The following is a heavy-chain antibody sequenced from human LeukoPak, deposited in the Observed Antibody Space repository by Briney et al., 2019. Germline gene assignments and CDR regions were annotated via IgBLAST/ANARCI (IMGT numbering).Heavy chain of an antibody. Sequence: PGGSLRLSCAASGFTFNSYTMNWVRQAPGKGPEWVSSISSSSSYIYYANSLKGRFTISRDNAKNSLYLQMNSLRADDTAVYYCARFAAGGSYYYYMDVWGKGTTVTVSS. D-gene: IGHD6-25*01. J-gene: IGHJ6*03. CDR1: GFTFNSYT. CDR2: ISSSSSYI. CDR3: ARFAAGGSYYYYMDV. V-gene: IGHV3-21*01.